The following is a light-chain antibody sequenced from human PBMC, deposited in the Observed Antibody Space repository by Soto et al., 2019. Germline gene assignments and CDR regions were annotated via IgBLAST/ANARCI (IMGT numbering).Light chain of an antibody. V-gene: IGKV3-20*01. CDR2: GAS. J-gene: IGKJ4*01. CDR3: QQYGSSPPLT. Sequence: EIVLTQSPDTLSLSPGERVTLSCRASPSVDSNYIAWYQHKPGQAPRLLIYGASSRATGIPDRFSGSGSGTDFTLTISRLEPEDFAVYYCQQYGSSPPLTFGGGTKVEIK. CDR1: PSVDSNY.